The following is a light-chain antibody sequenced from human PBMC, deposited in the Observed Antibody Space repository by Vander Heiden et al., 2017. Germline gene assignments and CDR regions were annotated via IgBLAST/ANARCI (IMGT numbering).Light chain of an antibody. CDR3: SSHAGSSAV. Sequence: QSPLPQPPSAPGSPGQSVTISCTGTSSDVGAYNYVSWYQQHPGKAPTLIIYDVTKRPSGVPDRFSGSKSGNTAFLTVSGLQAEDEADYYCSSHAGSSAVFGGGTTVTVL. CDR2: DVT. J-gene: IGLJ3*02. V-gene: IGLV2-8*01. CDR1: SSDVGAYNY.